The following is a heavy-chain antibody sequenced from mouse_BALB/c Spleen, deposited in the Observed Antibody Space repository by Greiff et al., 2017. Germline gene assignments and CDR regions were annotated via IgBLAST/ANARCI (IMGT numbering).Heavy chain of an antibody. D-gene: IGHD2-3*01. CDR3: ARDGYYHLAWFAY. Sequence: EVQLQESGPGLVKPSQSLSLTCTVTGYSITSDYAWNWIRQFPGNKLEWMGYISYSGSTSYNPSLKSRISITRDTSKNQFFLQLNSVTTEDTATYYCARDGYYHLAWFAYWGQGTLVTVSA. V-gene: IGHV3-2*02. CDR2: ISYSGST. J-gene: IGHJ3*01. CDR1: GYSITSDYA.